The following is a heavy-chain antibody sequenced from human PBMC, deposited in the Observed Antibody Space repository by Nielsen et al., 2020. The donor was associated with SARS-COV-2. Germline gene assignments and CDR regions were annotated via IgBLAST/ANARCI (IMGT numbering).Heavy chain of an antibody. V-gene: IGHV4-31*03. D-gene: IGHD2-8*01. J-gene: IGHJ6*03. CDR3: ARGVVPGAVLNYYYVDV. Sequence: SETLSLTCTVSDGSISRGGYFWTWIRQHPGKGLEWIGYMYYSGSSYYNPSLKSRVSISTDTSKSQFSLQLNSVTAADTAVYYCARGVVPGAVLNYYYVDVWGKGTTVTVSS. CDR2: MYYSGSS. CDR1: DGSISRGGYF.